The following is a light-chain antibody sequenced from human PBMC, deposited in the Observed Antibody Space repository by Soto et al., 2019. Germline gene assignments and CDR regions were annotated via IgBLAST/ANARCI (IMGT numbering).Light chain of an antibody. CDR3: HQYGSSPQA. CDR2: GAS. CDR1: QSVSSSS. V-gene: IGKV3-20*01. Sequence: EIVLTQSPGTLSLSPGERATLSCRASQSVSSSSLAWYQQKPGQAPRLLIYGASSRATGIPDRFSGSGSGTDFTLTISRLEPEAFAVYSCHQYGSSPQAIGQGTKVEIK. J-gene: IGKJ1*01.